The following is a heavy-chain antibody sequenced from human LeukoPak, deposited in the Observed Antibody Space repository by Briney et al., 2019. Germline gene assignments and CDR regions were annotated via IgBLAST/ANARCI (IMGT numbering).Heavy chain of an antibody. CDR3: ARAQPATTDAFDI. D-gene: IGHD6-25*01. Sequence: GGSLRLSSAASGFTFSSYAMSWVRQAPGKGLEWVSAISGSGGSTYYADSVKGRLTISRDNAKNSLYLQMNSLRAEDTAVYYCARAQPATTDAFDIWGQGTMVTVSS. CDR2: ISGSGGST. J-gene: IGHJ3*02. V-gene: IGHV3-23*01. CDR1: GFTFSSYA.